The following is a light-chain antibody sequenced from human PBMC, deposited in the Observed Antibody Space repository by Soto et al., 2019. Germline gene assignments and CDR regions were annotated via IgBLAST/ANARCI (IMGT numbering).Light chain of an antibody. CDR3: SSLTTRFTYV. V-gene: IGLV2-14*01. CDR1: SSDVGAYNY. CDR2: EVS. Sequence: QAVLTQPASVSGSPGQSVAISCSGTSSDVGAYNYVSWYQQHPGKAPKLLLSEVSNRPSGVSDRFFGSKSGNTASLTISGLQAEDEADYYCSSLTTRFTYVFGPGTKVTVL. J-gene: IGLJ1*01.